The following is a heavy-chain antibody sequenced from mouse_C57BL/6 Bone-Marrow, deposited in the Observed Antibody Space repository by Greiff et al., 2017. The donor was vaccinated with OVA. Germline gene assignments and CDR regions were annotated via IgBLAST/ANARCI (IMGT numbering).Heavy chain of an antibody. Sequence: QVQLQQPGAELVKPGASVKLSCKASGYTFTSYWMHWVKQRPGQGLEWIGMIHPNSGSTNYNEKFKSKATLTVDKSSSTAYMQLSSLTSEDSAVYYGARGDGYYEAWFAYWGQGTLVTVSA. CDR3: ARGDGYYEAWFAY. CDR2: IHPNSGST. V-gene: IGHV1-64*01. J-gene: IGHJ3*01. CDR1: GYTFTSYW. D-gene: IGHD2-3*01.